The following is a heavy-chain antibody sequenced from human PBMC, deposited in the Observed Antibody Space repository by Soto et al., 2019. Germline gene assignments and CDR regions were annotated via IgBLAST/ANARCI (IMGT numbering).Heavy chain of an antibody. J-gene: IGHJ4*02. CDR3: AKDRSSGSYLFDY. V-gene: IGHV3-9*01. D-gene: IGHD1-26*01. Sequence: EVQLVESGGGLVQPGRSLRLSCAASGFTFDDYAMHWVRQAPGKGLEWVSGISWNSGSIGYADSVKGRFTISRDNAKNSLYLQMNSLRAEDTALYYCAKDRSSGSYLFDYWGQGTLVTVSS. CDR2: ISWNSGSI. CDR1: GFTFDDYA.